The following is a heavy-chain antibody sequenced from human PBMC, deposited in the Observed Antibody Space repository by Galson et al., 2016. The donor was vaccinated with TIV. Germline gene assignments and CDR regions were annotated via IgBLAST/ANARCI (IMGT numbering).Heavy chain of an antibody. Sequence: LSLTCSVSGASMNDYYWSWIRQPPGKGLEWIGFIYDSGTTNYNPTLERRATISLDASRHQFFLKLTSVTAADSAVYYCVRTDYFDYSLDRWGQGTLVTVSS. V-gene: IGHV4-59*01. D-gene: IGHD3-3*01. CDR2: IYDSGTT. CDR1: GASMNDYY. J-gene: IGHJ5*02. CDR3: VRTDYFDYSLDR.